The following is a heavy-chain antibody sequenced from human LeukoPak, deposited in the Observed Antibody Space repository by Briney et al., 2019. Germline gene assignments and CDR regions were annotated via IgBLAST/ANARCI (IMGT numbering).Heavy chain of an antibody. CDR2: INTNTGNP. Sequence: ASVKVSSKASGYTFTSYAMNWVRQAPGQGLQWMGWINTNTGNPTYAQGFTGRFVFSLDTSVSTAYLQISSLKAEDTAVYYCARVRIVVVAATLYYYYMDVWGKGTTVTVS. CDR1: GYTFTSYA. CDR3: ARVRIVVVAATLYYYYMDV. J-gene: IGHJ6*03. V-gene: IGHV7-4-1*02. D-gene: IGHD2-15*01.